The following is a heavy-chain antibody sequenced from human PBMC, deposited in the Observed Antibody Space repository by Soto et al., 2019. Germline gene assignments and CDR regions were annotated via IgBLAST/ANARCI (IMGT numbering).Heavy chain of an antibody. V-gene: IGHV1-46*01. D-gene: IGHD2-8*01. CDR1: GYTFTSYY. CDR2: INPSGGST. CDR3: ARQALYCTNGVCSAYGMDV. Sequence: QVQLVQSGAEVKKPGASVKVSCKASGYTFTSYYMHWVRQAPGQGLEWMGIINPSGGSTSYAQKFQGRVTMTRDTYTSTVYMELSSLRSEDTAVYYCARQALYCTNGVCSAYGMDVWGQGTTVTVSS. J-gene: IGHJ6*01.